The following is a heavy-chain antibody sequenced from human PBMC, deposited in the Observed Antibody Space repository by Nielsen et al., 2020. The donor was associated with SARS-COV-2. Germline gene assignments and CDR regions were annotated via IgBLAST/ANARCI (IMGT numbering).Heavy chain of an antibody. V-gene: IGHV3-15*01. Sequence: GESLKISCAASGLSFNYAWMTWVRQAPGKGLQWVGHIRSKTSDGTTYYAGAVKGRFTISRDDSTDTVYLQMNSLRAEDTAVYYCAREIGSWYGMDVWGQGTTVTVSS. CDR1: GLSFNYAW. J-gene: IGHJ6*02. D-gene: IGHD6-13*01. CDR2: IRSKTSDGTT. CDR3: AREIGSWYGMDV.